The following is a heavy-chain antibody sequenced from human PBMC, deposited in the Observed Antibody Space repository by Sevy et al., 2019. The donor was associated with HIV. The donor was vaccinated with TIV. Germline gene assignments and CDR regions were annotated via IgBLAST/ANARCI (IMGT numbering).Heavy chain of an antibody. CDR1: GFTFSSYW. J-gene: IGHJ4*02. CDR3: ARVWGGDSSGQFRQYFDY. D-gene: IGHD6-19*01. Sequence: GGSLRLSCAASGFTFSSYWMSWVRQAPGKGLEWVANIKQDGSEKYYVDSVKGRFTISRDKAKNSLYLQMNSLRAEDTAVYYCARVWGGDSSGQFRQYFDYWGQGTLVTVSS. CDR2: IKQDGSEK. V-gene: IGHV3-7*03.